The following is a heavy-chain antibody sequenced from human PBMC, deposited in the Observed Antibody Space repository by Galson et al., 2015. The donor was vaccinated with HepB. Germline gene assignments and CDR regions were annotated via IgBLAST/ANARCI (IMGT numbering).Heavy chain of an antibody. CDR3: ARVVGGFLEWLLYFDY. J-gene: IGHJ4*02. D-gene: IGHD3-3*01. Sequence: SVKVSCKASGYTFTGYYMHWVRQAPGQGLEWMGWINPNSGGTNYAQKFQGRVTMTRDTSISTAYMELSRLRSDDTAVYYCARVVGGFLEWLLYFDYWGQGTLVTVSS. V-gene: IGHV1-2*02. CDR2: INPNSGGT. CDR1: GYTFTGYY.